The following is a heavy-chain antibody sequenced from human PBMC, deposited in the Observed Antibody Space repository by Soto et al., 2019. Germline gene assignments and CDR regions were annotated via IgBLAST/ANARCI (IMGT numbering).Heavy chain of an antibody. CDR2: IYYSGTA. D-gene: IGHD1-26*01. CDR3: ARGRGGTYDAFDI. V-gene: IGHV4-59*01. CDR1: GGTMRRYI. Sequence: PSETLSLTCTASGGTMRRYIWSWIRMPPGKGLEWIGYIYYSGTANYNPSLKSRVTTSLDTSKNQFSLMVVSLTAADTAFYYCARGRGGTYDAFDIWGPGTLVTVSS. J-gene: IGHJ3*02.